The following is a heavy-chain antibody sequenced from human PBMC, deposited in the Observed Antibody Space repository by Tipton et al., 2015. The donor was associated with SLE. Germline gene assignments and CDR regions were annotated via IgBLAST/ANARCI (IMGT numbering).Heavy chain of an antibody. CDR1: GGSISTYY. V-gene: IGHV4-4*08. J-gene: IGHJ5*02. CDR2: IYASGTT. Sequence: TLSLTCTVSGGSISTYYWSWIRQPPGKGLEWIGYIYASGTTDYNPSLRSRVAMSLDTSKTQFSLKLNSVTPADTAVYYCARGAVTRIDPWGQGTLVTVSS. CDR3: ARGAVTRIDP. D-gene: IGHD3-22*01.